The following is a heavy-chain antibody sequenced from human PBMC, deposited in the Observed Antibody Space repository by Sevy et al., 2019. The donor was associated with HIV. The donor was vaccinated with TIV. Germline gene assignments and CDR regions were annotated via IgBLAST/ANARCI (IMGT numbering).Heavy chain of an antibody. Sequence: QLGGSRRLSCAVSGFTFRNFWMSWVRQAPGKGLEWVANIRQDGSEKYYVDSVRGRFTISRDNAKNSLFLQLNSLRADDTAIYYCAKSYFGSGTSYGMDLWGRGTTVTVSS. D-gene: IGHD3-10*01. CDR1: GFTFRNFW. J-gene: IGHJ6*02. V-gene: IGHV3-7*01. CDR3: AKSYFGSGTSYGMDL. CDR2: IRQDGSEK.